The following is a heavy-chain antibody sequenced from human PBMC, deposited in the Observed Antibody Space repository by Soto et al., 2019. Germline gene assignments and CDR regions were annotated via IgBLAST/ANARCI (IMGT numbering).Heavy chain of an antibody. J-gene: IGHJ3*02. CDR3: ATDLLGSSGYPPTGAFDI. CDR2: FDPEDGET. CDR1: GYTLTELS. V-gene: IGHV1-24*01. D-gene: IGHD3-22*01. Sequence: ASVKVSCKVSGYTLTELSMHWVRQAPGKGLEWMGGFDPEDGETIYAQKFQGRDTMTEDTSTDTAYMELSSLRSEDTAVYYCATDLLGSSGYPPTGAFDIWGQGTMVTVSS.